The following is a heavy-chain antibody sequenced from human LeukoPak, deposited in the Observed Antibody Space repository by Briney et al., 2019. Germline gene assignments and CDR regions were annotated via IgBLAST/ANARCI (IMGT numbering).Heavy chain of an antibody. CDR2: IKQDGSEK. CDR1: GFTFSSYW. J-gene: IGHJ6*03. V-gene: IGHV3-7*01. Sequence: GGSLRLSCAASGFTFSSYWMSWVRQAPGKGLEWVANIKQDGSEKYYVDSVKGRFTISRDNAKNSLYLQMNSLRAEDTAVYYCARTDGVVIAHYYYYYMDVWGKGTTVTVSS. D-gene: IGHD3-3*01. CDR3: ARTDGVVIAHYYYYYMDV.